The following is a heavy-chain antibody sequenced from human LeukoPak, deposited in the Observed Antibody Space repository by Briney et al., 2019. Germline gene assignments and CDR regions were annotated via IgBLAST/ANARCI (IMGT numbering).Heavy chain of an antibody. CDR1: GFTFSSYG. J-gene: IGHJ5*02. D-gene: IGHD2-2*01. CDR2: ISYDGSNK. CDR3: AKGRGYCSSTSCYEGDWFDP. V-gene: IGHV3-30*18. Sequence: GGSLRLSCAASGFTFSSYGMHWVRQAPGKGLEWVAVISYDGSNKYYADSVKGRFTISRDNSKNTLYLQMNSLRGDDTAIYYCAKGRGYCSSTSCYEGDWFDPWGQGTLVTVSS.